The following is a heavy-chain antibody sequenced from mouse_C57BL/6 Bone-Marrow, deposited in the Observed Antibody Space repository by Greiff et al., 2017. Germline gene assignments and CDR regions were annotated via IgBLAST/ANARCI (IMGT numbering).Heavy chain of an antibody. D-gene: IGHD2-2*01. J-gene: IGHJ2*01. CDR3: AREGYVYDVDY. Sequence: QVQLKQSGAELVRPGASVKLSCKASGYPFTDYYINWVKQRPGQGLEWIARIYPGSGNTYYNEKFKGKATLTAEKSSSTAYMQLSSLTSEDSAVYFCAREGYVYDVDYWGQGTTLTVSS. V-gene: IGHV1-76*01. CDR2: IYPGSGNT. CDR1: GYPFTDYY.